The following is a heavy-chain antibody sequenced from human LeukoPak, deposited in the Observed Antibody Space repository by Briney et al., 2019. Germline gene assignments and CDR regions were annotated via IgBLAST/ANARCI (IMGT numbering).Heavy chain of an antibody. Sequence: GGSLRLSCAASGFTFSSYAMSWVRQAPGKGLEWVSAISGSGGSTYYADSVKGRFTISRDNSKNTLYLQMNSLRAEDTAVYYCARGDDDYVWGSYRPPDYWSQGTLVTVSS. CDR1: GFTFSSYA. D-gene: IGHD3-16*02. J-gene: IGHJ4*02. CDR2: ISGSGGST. CDR3: ARGDDDYVWGSYRPPDY. V-gene: IGHV3-23*01.